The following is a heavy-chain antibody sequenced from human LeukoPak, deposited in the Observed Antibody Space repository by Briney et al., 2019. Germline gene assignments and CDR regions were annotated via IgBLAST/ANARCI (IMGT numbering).Heavy chain of an antibody. V-gene: IGHV4-59*08. CDR1: GGSISSYY. CDR2: IYYSGST. J-gene: IGHJ4*02. D-gene: IGHD4-23*01. Sequence: PSETLSLTCTVSGGSISSYYWSWIRQPPGKGLEWIGYIYYSGSTDYNPSLKSRVTISVDTSKNQFSLKLSSVTAADTAVYYCARGGGNPGGFDYLGQGTLVTVSS. CDR3: ARGGGNPGGFDY.